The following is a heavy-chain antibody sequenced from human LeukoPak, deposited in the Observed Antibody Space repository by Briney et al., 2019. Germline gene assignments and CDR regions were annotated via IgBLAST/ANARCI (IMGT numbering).Heavy chain of an antibody. V-gene: IGHV3-48*02. CDR3: ARDTPRPPSTYYYGSGSSYYYGMDV. CDR1: GFTFSSYS. J-gene: IGHJ6*02. D-gene: IGHD3-10*01. Sequence: GGSLRLSCAASGFTFSSYSMNWVRQAPGKGLEWVSYITSSSNKIYYADSVRGRFTISRDNAKNSLYLQMNSLRDEDTAVYYCARDTPRPPSTYYYGSGSSYYYGMDVWGQGTTVTVSS. CDR2: ITSSSNKI.